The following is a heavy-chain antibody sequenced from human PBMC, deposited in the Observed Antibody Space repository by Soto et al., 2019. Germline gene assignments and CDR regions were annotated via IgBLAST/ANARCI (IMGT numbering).Heavy chain of an antibody. J-gene: IGHJ4*02. CDR1: GYTFTSYD. V-gene: IGHV1-8*01. CDR3: GASRRYDLDY. D-gene: IGHD3-16*01. Sequence: QVQLVQSGAEVKKPGASVKVSCKASGYTFTSYDINWVRQATGQGLEWMGWMNPNSGNTGYAQKFQGRVTMTKNTSITTAYQGPERPEFEDPAGFLRGASRRYDLDYWGQGNLVTVSS. CDR2: MNPNSGNT.